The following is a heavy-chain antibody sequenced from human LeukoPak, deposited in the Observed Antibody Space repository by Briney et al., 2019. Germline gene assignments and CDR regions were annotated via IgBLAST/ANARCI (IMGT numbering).Heavy chain of an antibody. CDR3: ATELGGDAFDT. CDR1: GYRISELS. Sequence: ASVKVSCKVSGYRISELSMHWVRQAPGKGLEWMGGFDPEDAETVYVQKFQGRFTMNEDASIDTAYMELSGLTSEDTAVYYCATELGGDAFDTWGQGTMVTVSS. J-gene: IGHJ3*02. D-gene: IGHD1-26*01. CDR2: FDPEDAET. V-gene: IGHV1-24*01.